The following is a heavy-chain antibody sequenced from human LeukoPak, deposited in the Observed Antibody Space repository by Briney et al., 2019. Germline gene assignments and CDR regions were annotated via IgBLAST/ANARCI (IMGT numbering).Heavy chain of an antibody. CDR3: ARDPGIAARPPTFDI. V-gene: IGHV4-59*12. CDR2: IDYSGST. D-gene: IGHD6-6*01. CDR1: GGSISINY. Sequence: SETLSLTCTVSGGSISINYWNWIRQPPGRGLEWIGYIDYSGSTNYNPSLKSRVTISVDTSKNQFSLKLSSVTAADTAVYYCARDPGIAARPPTFDIWGQGTMVTVSS. J-gene: IGHJ3*02.